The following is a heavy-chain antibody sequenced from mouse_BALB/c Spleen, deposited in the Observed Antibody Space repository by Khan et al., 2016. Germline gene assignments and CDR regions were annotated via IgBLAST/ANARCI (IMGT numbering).Heavy chain of an antibody. J-gene: IGHJ2*01. Sequence: EVQLVETGGGLVQPGGSLKLSCAASGFDFSRYWMSWVRQAPGKGLEWIGEINPDSSTINYTPSLKDKFIISRDNAKNTLYLQMSKVRSEDTALYYCARLYYYGSSDYWGQGTTLTVAS. V-gene: IGHV4-1*02. D-gene: IGHD1-1*01. CDR2: INPDSSTI. CDR3: ARLYYYGSSDY. CDR1: GFDFSRYW.